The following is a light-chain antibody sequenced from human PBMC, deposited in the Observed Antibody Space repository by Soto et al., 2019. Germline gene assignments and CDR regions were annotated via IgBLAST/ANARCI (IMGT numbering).Light chain of an antibody. Sequence: EIVMTQSPATLSVSPGEGATVSCRASQSVSSNLAWYQQKPGQAPRLLIYGASTRATGIPARFSGSGSGTDFTLTISSLEPEDFAVYYCQQRSSWPLTFGGGTKVEIK. CDR2: GAS. CDR1: QSVSSN. V-gene: IGKV3-15*01. CDR3: QQRSSWPLT. J-gene: IGKJ4*01.